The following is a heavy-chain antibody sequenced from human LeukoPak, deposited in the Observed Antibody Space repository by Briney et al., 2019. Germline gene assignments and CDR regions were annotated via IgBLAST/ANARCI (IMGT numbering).Heavy chain of an antibody. D-gene: IGHD5-18*01. V-gene: IGHV6-1*01. CDR1: GDSVSGNSGV. J-gene: IGHJ6*03. Sequence: SQTLSLTCAISGDSVSGNSGVWNWIRQSPSRGLEWLGRTYYRSKWHYDYAVSVKSRITINPDTSKNQFSLKLSSVTAADTAVYFCARTTEGGYTYDYFYYYYMDVWGKGTTVIISS. CDR2: TYYRSKWHY. CDR3: ARTTEGGYTYDYFYYYYMDV.